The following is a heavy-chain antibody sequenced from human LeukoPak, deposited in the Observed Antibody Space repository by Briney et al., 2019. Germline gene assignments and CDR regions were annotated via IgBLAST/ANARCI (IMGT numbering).Heavy chain of an antibody. CDR2: ISSSSSYI. D-gene: IGHD6-19*01. CDR1: GFTFSSYS. V-gene: IGHV3-21*01. CDR3: ARGGGSGWYLDY. J-gene: IGHJ4*02. Sequence: PGGSLRLSCAASGFTFSSYSINWVRQAPGKGLEWVSSISSSSSYIYYADSVKGRFTVSRDNAKNSLYLQMNSLRAEDTAVYYCARGGGSGWYLDYWGQGTLVTVSS.